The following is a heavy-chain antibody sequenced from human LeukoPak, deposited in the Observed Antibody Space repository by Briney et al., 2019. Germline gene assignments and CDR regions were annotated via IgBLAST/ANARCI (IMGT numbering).Heavy chain of an antibody. V-gene: IGHV3-7*01. CDR3: VRDYAYAFDI. J-gene: IGHJ3*02. CDR1: GFTFSSYW. Sequence: GGSLRLSCAASGFTFSSYWMSWVRQAPGKGLEWVANIKQDGSEKYYVDSVKGRFTISTDTAKSSLFLQMNGLSADDTAVYYCVRDYAYAFDIWGQGTMVTVSS. CDR2: IKQDGSEK. D-gene: IGHD2-2*01.